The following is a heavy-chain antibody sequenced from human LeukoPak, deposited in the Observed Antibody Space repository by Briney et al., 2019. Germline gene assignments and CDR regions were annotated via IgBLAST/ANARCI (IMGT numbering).Heavy chain of an antibody. CDR3: ARGSSSALNVDAFDI. D-gene: IGHD6-13*01. J-gene: IGHJ3*02. V-gene: IGHV3-30*02. Sequence: GGSLRLSCAASGFTFSSYGMHWVRQAPGKGLEWVAFIRYDGSNKYYADSVKGRFTISRDNAKNSLYLQMNSLRAEDTAVYYCARGSSSALNVDAFDIWGQGTMVTVSS. CDR1: GFTFSSYG. CDR2: IRYDGSNK.